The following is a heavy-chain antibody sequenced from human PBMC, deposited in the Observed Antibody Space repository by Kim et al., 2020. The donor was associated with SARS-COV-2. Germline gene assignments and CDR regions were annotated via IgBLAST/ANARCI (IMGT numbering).Heavy chain of an antibody. CDR3: AKDDYYGSGTAVYYGMDV. Sequence: GGSLRLSCAASGFTFSSYGMQWVRQAPGKGLEWVAVISYDGSQKYYADSVKGRFTISRDNSKNTLYLQMNSLRVEDTAVYYWAKDDYYGSGTAVYYGMDVWGQGTTVTVSS. D-gene: IGHD3-10*01. CDR2: ISYDGSQK. J-gene: IGHJ6*02. V-gene: IGHV3-30*18. CDR1: GFTFSSYG.